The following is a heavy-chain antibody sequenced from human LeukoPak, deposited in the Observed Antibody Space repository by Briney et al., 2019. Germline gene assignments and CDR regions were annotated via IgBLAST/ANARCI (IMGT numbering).Heavy chain of an antibody. CDR1: GGSISSYY. D-gene: IGHD5-24*01. CDR2: IYHSGST. Sequence: SETLSLTCAVSGGSISSYYWSWIRQPPGKGLEWIGSIYHSGSTNYNPSLKSRVTISVDTSKNQFSLKLRSVTAADTAVYYCARENGYKYDYWGQGTLVTVSS. CDR3: ARENGYKYDY. V-gene: IGHV4-59*01. J-gene: IGHJ4*02.